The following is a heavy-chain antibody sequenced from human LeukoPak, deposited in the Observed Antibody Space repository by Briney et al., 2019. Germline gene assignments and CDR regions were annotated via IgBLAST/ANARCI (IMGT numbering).Heavy chain of an antibody. CDR2: ISGRGGIT. D-gene: IGHD5-18*01. Sequence: GGSLRLSCAASGFSLSGYAMSWVRQAPGKGLEWVSGISGRGGITSYADSVKGRFTISRDNSKNTVYLQINSLRAEDTAVYYSAKDQAMFSTSSYFDYWGQGTLVTVSS. CDR1: GFSLSGYA. J-gene: IGHJ4*02. CDR3: AKDQAMFSTSSYFDY. V-gene: IGHV3-23*01.